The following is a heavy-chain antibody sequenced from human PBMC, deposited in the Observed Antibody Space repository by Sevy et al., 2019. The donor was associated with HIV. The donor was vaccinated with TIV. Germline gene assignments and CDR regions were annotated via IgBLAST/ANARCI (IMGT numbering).Heavy chain of an antibody. J-gene: IGHJ4*02. CDR2: ISAYNGNT. D-gene: IGHD6-13*01. V-gene: IGHV1-18*01. Sequence: ASVKVSCKASGYTFTSYGISWVRQAPGQGLEWMGWISAYNGNTNYAQKLQGRVTMTTDTSTSTAYMELRSLRSDDTAVYYCARDLRPAKQVIAAAGTGYYFDYWGQGTLVTVSS. CDR1: GYTFTSYG. CDR3: ARDLRPAKQVIAAAGTGYYFDY.